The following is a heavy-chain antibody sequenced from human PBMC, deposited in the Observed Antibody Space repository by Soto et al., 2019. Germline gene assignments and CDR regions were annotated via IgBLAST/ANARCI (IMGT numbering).Heavy chain of an antibody. CDR1: GFTFSSYS. J-gene: IGHJ6*02. CDR2: ISSSSSYI. Sequence: GGSLILSCAASGFTFSSYSMNWVRQAPGKGLEWVSSISSSSSYIYYADSVKGRFTISRDNAKNSLYLQMNSLRAEDTAVYYCASGTDRKFYYYYGMDVWGQGTTVTVSS. D-gene: IGHD6-13*01. V-gene: IGHV3-21*01. CDR3: ASGTDRKFYYYYGMDV.